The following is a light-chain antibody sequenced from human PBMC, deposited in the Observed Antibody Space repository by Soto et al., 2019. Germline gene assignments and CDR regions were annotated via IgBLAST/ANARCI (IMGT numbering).Light chain of an antibody. CDR3: QQYNSYSPWT. V-gene: IGKV1-5*03. Sequence: DIQMTQSHSTLSASVGDRVTITCRATQSISSWLAWYQQKPGKAPKLLIYKASSLESGVPSRFSGSGSGTEFTLTISSLQPDDFATYHCQQYNSYSPWTFGQATKVDIK. CDR1: QSISSW. J-gene: IGKJ1*01. CDR2: KAS.